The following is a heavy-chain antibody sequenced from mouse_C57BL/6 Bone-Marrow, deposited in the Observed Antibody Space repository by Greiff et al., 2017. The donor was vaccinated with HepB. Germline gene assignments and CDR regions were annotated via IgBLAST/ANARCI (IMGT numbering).Heavy chain of an antibody. V-gene: IGHV1-55*01. CDR1: GYTFTSYW. CDR2: IYPGSGST. CDR3: ARGIYYDYGGYYYAMDY. Sequence: QVQLQQPGAELVKPGASVKMSCKASGYTFTSYWITWVKQRPGQGLEWIGDIYPGSGSTNYNEKFKSKATLTVDTSSSTAYMQLSSLTSEDSAVYYCARGIYYDYGGYYYAMDYWGQGTSVTVSS. D-gene: IGHD2-4*01. J-gene: IGHJ4*01.